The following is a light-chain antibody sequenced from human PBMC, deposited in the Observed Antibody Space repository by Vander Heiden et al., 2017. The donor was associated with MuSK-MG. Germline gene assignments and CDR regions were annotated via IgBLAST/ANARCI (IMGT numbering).Light chain of an antibody. CDR1: QSINTF. J-gene: IGKJ1*01. Sequence: IQMTQSPSSLPASVGDRVTITCRAGQSINTFLNWYQQKPGKVPKLLIYAASNLQSGGPSRFSGSGSGTEFTLTISSLQPEDFATYYCQQSRSAPWTFGQGTKVEIK. CDR2: AAS. CDR3: QQSRSAPWT. V-gene: IGKV1-39*01.